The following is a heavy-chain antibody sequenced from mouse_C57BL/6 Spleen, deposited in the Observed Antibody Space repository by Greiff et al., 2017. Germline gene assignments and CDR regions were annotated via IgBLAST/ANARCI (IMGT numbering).Heavy chain of an antibody. V-gene: IGHV5-17*01. D-gene: IGHD1-1*01. CDR1: GFTFSDYG. J-gene: IGHJ4*01. Sequence: EVMLVESGGGLVKPGGSLKLSCAASGFTFSDYGMHWVRQAPEKGLEWVAYISSGSSTIYYADTVKGRFTISRDNAKNTLFLQMTSLRSEDTAMYYCAAVVIYYAMDYWGQGTSVTVSS. CDR2: ISSGSSTI. CDR3: AAVVIYYAMDY.